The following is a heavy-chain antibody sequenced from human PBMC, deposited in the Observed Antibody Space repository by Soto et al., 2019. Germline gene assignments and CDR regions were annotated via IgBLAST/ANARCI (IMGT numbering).Heavy chain of an antibody. CDR3: ARDGGGSGSYYYYYYGMDV. CDR1: GGSISSYY. Sequence: SETLSLTCTVSGGSISSYYWSWIRQPPGKGLEWIGYIYYSGSTNYNPSLKSRVTISVDTSKNQFSLKLSSVTAADTAVYYCARDGGGSGSYYYYYYGMDVWGQGTTVTVSS. V-gene: IGHV4-59*01. D-gene: IGHD3-10*01. CDR2: IYYSGST. J-gene: IGHJ6*02.